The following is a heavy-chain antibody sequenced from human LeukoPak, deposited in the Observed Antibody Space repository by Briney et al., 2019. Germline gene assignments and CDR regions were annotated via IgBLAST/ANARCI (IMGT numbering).Heavy chain of an antibody. CDR3: ARDRPLYDSSGYYSDGYYYYGMDV. D-gene: IGHD3-22*01. J-gene: IGHJ6*02. CDR1: GFTFSSYA. Sequence: PGGSLRLSCAASGFTFSSYAMIWVRQAPGKGLEWVASISGRGESTNYADSVKGRFTISRDNSKNTLYLQMNSLRAEDTAVYYCARDRPLYDSSGYYSDGYYYYGMDVWGQGTTVTVSS. CDR2: ISGRGEST. V-gene: IGHV3-23*01.